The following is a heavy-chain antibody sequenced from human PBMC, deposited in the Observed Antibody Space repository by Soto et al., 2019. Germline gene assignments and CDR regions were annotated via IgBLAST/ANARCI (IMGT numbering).Heavy chain of an antibody. V-gene: IGHV3-23*01. D-gene: IGHD3-3*01. Sequence: GGSLRLSCAASGFTFSSYAMSWVRQAPGKGLEWVSAISGSGGSTYYADSVKGRFTISRDNSKNTLYLQMNSLKASDTAMYYCAADFEGITYGMDVWGQGTTVTVSS. J-gene: IGHJ6*02. CDR1: GFTFSSYA. CDR2: ISGSGGST. CDR3: AADFEGITYGMDV.